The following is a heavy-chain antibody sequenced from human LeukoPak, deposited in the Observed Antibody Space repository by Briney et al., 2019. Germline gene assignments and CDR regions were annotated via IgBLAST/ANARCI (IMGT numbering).Heavy chain of an antibody. Sequence: GSLRLPCASSGFTFSSHWVSWVRQAPGEGLEWVAKKKEDGSEEHYVDSVKGRFTISRDNAKNSLYLQMNSLRAEDTAVYYCARERAGERPRPLLSYYYMDVWAKGPRSPSP. V-gene: IGHV3-7*01. D-gene: IGHD3-16*01. J-gene: IGHJ6*03. CDR3: ARERAGERPRPLLSYYYMDV. CDR2: KKEDGSEE. CDR1: GFTFSSHW.